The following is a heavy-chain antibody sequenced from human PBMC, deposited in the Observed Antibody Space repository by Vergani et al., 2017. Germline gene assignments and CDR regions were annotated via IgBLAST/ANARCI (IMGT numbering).Heavy chain of an antibody. CDR1: GYTFTGYY. D-gene: IGHD6-6*01. CDR2: INPNSGGT. V-gene: IGHV1-2*02. Sequence: QVQLVQSGAEVKKPGASVKVSCKASGYTFTGYYMHWVRQAPGQGLEWMGWINPNSGGTNYAQKFPGRVTMTRDTSISTAYMELSRLRYDDTAGYYCAGGEDSSARYRNYWGQGTLVTVSS. CDR3: AGGEDSSARYRNY. J-gene: IGHJ4*02.